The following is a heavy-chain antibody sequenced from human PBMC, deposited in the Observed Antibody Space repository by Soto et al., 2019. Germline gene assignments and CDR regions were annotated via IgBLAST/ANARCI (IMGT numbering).Heavy chain of an antibody. D-gene: IGHD1-26*01. CDR3: AEDKGIGGATPHY. Sequence: QVQLVESGGGVVQPGRSLRLSCAASGFTFSSYGMHWVRQAPGKGLEWVAVISYDGSNKYYADSVKGRFTISRDNSKNPLYLAMNSPGAEETAVDYRAEDKGIGGATPHYRGQGTLVTVSS. CDR1: GFTFSSYG. J-gene: IGHJ4*02. CDR2: ISYDGSNK. V-gene: IGHV3-30*18.